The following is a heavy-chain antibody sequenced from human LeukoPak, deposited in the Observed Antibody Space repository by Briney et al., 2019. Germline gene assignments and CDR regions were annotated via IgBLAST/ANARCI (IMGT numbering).Heavy chain of an antibody. J-gene: IGHJ6*03. Sequence: AGGSLRLSCAASGFTFSSYAMHWVRQAPGKGLEWVAVISYDGSNKYYADSVKGRFTISRDNSKNTLYLQMNSLRAEDTAVYYCARVFDSSGYHYYYYYMDVWGKGTTVTVSS. D-gene: IGHD3-22*01. CDR2: ISYDGSNK. V-gene: IGHV3-30*04. CDR1: GFTFSSYA. CDR3: ARVFDSSGYHYYYYYMDV.